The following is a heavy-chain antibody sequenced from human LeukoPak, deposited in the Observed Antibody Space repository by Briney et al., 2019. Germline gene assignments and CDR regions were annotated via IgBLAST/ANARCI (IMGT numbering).Heavy chain of an antibody. CDR1: GFTFSSYS. J-gene: IGHJ4*02. V-gene: IGHV3-21*04. D-gene: IGHD6-19*01. Sequence: GSLRLSCAASGFTFSSYSMNWVRQAPGKGLEWVSSISSSSSYIYYADSVKGRFTISRDNSKNTLYLQMNSLRAEDTAVYYCANNLRAVAGLFDYWGQGTLVTVSS. CDR2: ISSSSSYI. CDR3: ANNLRAVAGLFDY.